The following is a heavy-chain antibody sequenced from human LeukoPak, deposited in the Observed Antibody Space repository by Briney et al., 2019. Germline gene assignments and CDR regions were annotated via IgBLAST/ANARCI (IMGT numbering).Heavy chain of an antibody. Sequence: GRSLRLSCAASWVTFSSYGMHWVRQAPGKGVVGVAVISYDGSNKYYADSVKGRFTISRDNSKNTLYLQMNSLRAEDTAVYYCAKDGNDYVWGSYRYPYYFDYWGQGTLVTVSS. D-gene: IGHD3-16*02. CDR2: ISYDGSNK. CDR3: AKDGNDYVWGSYRYPYYFDY. CDR1: WVTFSSYG. J-gene: IGHJ4*02. V-gene: IGHV3-30*18.